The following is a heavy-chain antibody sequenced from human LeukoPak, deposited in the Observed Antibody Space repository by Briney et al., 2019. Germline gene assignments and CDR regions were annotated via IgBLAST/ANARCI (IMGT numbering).Heavy chain of an antibody. V-gene: IGHV4-38-2*02. CDR2: IHPTGST. CDR1: GYSISSGYY. CDR3: ARHFGYDDTSDYQGVPDH. Sequence: PSETLSLTCTVSGYSISSGYYWGWIRQPPGKGLEWIGNIHPTGSTYYNSSLKSRLTISVDTSKTQFSLKLTSVTAADTAVYYCARHFGYDDTSDYQGVPDHWGQGSLVTVSS. J-gene: IGHJ4*02. D-gene: IGHD3-22*01.